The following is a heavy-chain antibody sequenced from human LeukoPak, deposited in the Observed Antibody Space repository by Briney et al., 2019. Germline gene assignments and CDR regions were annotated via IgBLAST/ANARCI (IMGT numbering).Heavy chain of an antibody. Sequence: GASVKVSCKASGGTFSSYAISWVRQAPGQGLEWMGRIIPIFGTANCAQKFQGRVTITTDESTSTAYMELSSLRSEDTAVYYCAIPLTYYYDSSGYYYGDYFDYWGQGTLVTVSS. D-gene: IGHD3-22*01. CDR3: AIPLTYYYDSSGYYYGDYFDY. V-gene: IGHV1-69*05. CDR2: IIPIFGTA. J-gene: IGHJ4*02. CDR1: GGTFSSYA.